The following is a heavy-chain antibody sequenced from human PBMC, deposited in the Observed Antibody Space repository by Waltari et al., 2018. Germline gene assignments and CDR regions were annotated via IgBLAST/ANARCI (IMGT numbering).Heavy chain of an antibody. CDR1: GYTFTSYA. CDR3: ARGPAKYCSSTSCYFY. D-gene: IGHD2-2*01. CDR2: INAGNGNT. J-gene: IGHJ4*02. Sequence: QVQLVQSGAEVKKPGASVKVSCKASGYTFTSYAMHWVRQAPGQRLEWMGWINAGNGNTKYSQEFQGRVTITRDTSASTAYMELSRLRSDDTAVYYCARGPAKYCSSTSCYFYWGQGTLVTVSS. V-gene: IGHV1-3*03.